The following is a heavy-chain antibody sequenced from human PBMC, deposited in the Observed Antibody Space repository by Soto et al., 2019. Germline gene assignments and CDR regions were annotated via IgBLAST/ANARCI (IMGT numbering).Heavy chain of an antibody. D-gene: IGHD3-22*01. CDR1: GYTFTSYG. V-gene: IGHV1-18*01. CDR3: ARDLGYYYDSSGLEAFDI. CDR2: ISAYNGNT. J-gene: IGHJ3*02. Sequence: ASVKVSCKASGYTFTSYGISWVRQAPGQGLEWMGWISAYNGNTNYAQKLQGRVTMTTDTSTSTAYMELRSLRSDDTAVYYCARDLGYYYDSSGLEAFDIWGQGTMVTVS.